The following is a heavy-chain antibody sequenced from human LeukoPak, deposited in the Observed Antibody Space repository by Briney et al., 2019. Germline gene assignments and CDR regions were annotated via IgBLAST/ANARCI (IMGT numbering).Heavy chain of an antibody. V-gene: IGHV4-39*01. CDR3: ASLRERSYYARGFDY. Sequence: KPSETLSLTCSVSGGSISSGSYYWGWIRQPPGKGLEWIGSIYYSGSTYYNPSLKSRVTISVDTSKNQFPLKLSSVTAADTAVYYCASLRERSYYARGFDYWGQGTLVTVSS. CDR1: GGSISSGSYY. CDR2: IYYSGST. J-gene: IGHJ4*02. D-gene: IGHD1-26*01.